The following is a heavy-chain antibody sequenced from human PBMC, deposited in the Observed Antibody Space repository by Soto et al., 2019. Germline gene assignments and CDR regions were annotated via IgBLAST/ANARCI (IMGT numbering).Heavy chain of an antibody. D-gene: IGHD1-1*01. Sequence: ASVKVSCKVSGYTLTELSMHWVRQAPGKGLEWMGGFDPEDGETIYAQKFQGRVTMTEDTSTDTAYMELSSLRSEDTAVYYCATINWNHQPFDYWGRGTRVTVSS. J-gene: IGHJ4*02. CDR2: FDPEDGET. CDR1: GYTLTELS. V-gene: IGHV1-24*01. CDR3: ATINWNHQPFDY.